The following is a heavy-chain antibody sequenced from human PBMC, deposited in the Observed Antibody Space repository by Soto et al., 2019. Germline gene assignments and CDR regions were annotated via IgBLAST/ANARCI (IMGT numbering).Heavy chain of an antibody. V-gene: IGHV4-39*01. Sequence: SETLSLTCAVSGGSFSGYYWGWIRQPPGKGLEWIGSIYYSGSTYYNPSLKSRVTISVDTSKNQFSLKLSSVTAADTAVYYCTRYSYAGGYGMDVWGQGTTVTVAS. CDR3: TRYSYAGGYGMDV. D-gene: IGHD5-18*01. CDR1: GGSFSGYY. CDR2: IYYSGST. J-gene: IGHJ6*02.